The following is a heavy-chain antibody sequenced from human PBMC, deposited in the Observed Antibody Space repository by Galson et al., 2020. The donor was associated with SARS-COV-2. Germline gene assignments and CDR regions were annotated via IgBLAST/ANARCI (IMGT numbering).Heavy chain of an antibody. CDR1: GFTFSGSY. Sequence: ASVKVSCKASGFTFSGSYIHWVRQAPGRGLEWMGWNGGTNYAQKFQGRVTMTGDTAISTGYMELSSLRSDDTAVYYCARSFGGSGWFYFDFWGQGTPVTVSS. CDR2: NGGT. D-gene: IGHD6-19*01. V-gene: IGHV1-2*02. J-gene: IGHJ4*02. CDR3: ARSFGGSGWFYFDF.